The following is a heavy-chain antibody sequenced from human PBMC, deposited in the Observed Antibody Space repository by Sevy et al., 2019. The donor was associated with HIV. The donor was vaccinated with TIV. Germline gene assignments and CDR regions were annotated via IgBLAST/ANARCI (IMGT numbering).Heavy chain of an antibody. CDR2: ISWDGGST. Sequence: GGSLRLSCAASGFTFDDYTMHWVRQAPGKGLEWVSLISWDGGSTYYADSVKGRFTISRDNSKNSLYLQMNSLRTEDXALYXCAKDKGRRYXVXXXXXGQGTLVTVSS. J-gene: IGHJ4*02. CDR3: AKDKGRRYXVXXXX. CDR1: GFTFDDYT. D-gene: IGHD1-1*01. V-gene: IGHV3-43*01.